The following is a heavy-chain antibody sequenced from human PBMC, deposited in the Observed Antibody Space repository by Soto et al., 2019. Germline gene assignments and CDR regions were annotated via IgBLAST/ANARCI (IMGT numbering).Heavy chain of an antibody. CDR2: INPNGGST. J-gene: IGHJ4*02. CDR3: ALPKNTLGWYHF. CDR1: GYTFTNYH. V-gene: IGHV1-46*01. Sequence: QVQVVQSGAEVKKPGASVKVSCKTSGYTFTNYHVHWVRQAPGQGLEWMGAINPNGGSTTYAQHLQGRVTMNSDSSTSTVYMEMGSLRSDDSAVYYCALPKNTLGWYHFLGQGTLVTVS. D-gene: IGHD6-19*01.